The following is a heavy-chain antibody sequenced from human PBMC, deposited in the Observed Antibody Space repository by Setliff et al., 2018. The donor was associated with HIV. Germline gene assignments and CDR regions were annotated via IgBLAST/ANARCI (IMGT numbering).Heavy chain of an antibody. J-gene: IGHJ5*02. CDR2: FYYTGSS. Sequence: SQTLSLTCAVSGGSISSSSYFWGWIRQPPGKGLEWIGNFYYTGSSYYNPSLQRRVTISVDTATNQFSLRLSSVTAADTAVYYCASGWATMLRGVLTSGWFEPWGPGTLVTVSS. V-gene: IGHV4-39*01. D-gene: IGHD3-10*01. CDR1: GGSISSSSYF. CDR3: ASGWATMLRGVLTSGWFEP.